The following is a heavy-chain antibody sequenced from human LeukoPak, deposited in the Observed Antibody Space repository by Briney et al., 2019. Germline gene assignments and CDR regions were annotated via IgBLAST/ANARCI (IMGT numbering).Heavy chain of an antibody. CDR1: GFTFSTYS. CDR3: ARDPYYGSDSRYYYYFGMDV. D-gene: IGHD4-23*01. V-gene: IGHV3-21*01. CDR2: ISSGGSYI. Sequence: GGSLRLSCAASGFTFSTYSMNWVRLAPGRGLEWVASISSGGSYIYYADSVKGRFTISRDNAKNSLYLQMNSLRAEDTAVYYCARDPYYGSDSRYYYYFGMDVWGQGTTVTVSS. J-gene: IGHJ6*02.